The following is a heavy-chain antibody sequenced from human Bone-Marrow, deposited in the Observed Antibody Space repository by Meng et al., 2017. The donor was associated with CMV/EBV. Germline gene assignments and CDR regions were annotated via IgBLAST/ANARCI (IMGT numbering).Heavy chain of an antibody. V-gene: IGHV3-30-3*01. CDR1: GFTFSSYA. CDR3: ARVITDYGGKPVDY. D-gene: IGHD4-23*01. CDR2: ISYDGSNK. J-gene: IGHJ4*02. Sequence: VTLVGSGGGVVQPGRSLRLSRAASGFTFSSYAMHWVRQAPGKGLEWVAVISYDGSNKYYADSVKGRFTISRDNSKNTLYLQMNSLRAEDTAVYYCARVITDYGGKPVDYWGQGTLVTVSS.